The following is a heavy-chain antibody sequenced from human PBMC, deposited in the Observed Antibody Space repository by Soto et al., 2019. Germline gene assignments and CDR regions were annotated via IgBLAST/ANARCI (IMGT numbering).Heavy chain of an antibody. CDR3: ASGPGDY. J-gene: IGHJ4*02. V-gene: IGHV4-34*01. CDR1: GGSFSGYY. CDR2: INHSGST. Sequence: PSETLSLTCSVYGGSFSGYYWSWIRQPPGKGLEWIGEINHSGSTNYNPSLKSRVTISVDTSKNQFTLKLSSVTAADTAVYYCASGPGDYWGQGTLVTVSS. D-gene: IGHD2-2*01.